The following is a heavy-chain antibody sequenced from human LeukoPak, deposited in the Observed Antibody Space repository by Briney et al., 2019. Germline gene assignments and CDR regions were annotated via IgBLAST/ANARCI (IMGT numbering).Heavy chain of an antibody. D-gene: IGHD6-19*01. J-gene: IGHJ4*02. CDR1: GFTFSTYG. Sequence: PGGSLRLSCAASGFTFSTYGMNWVRQAPGKGLEWVSAITSSSSHISYADSVKGRFTISRDNAKNSLYLQMNSLRAEDTAVYYCATVISGWYSVHWGQGTLVTVSS. CDR2: ITSSSSHI. CDR3: ATVISGWYSVH. V-gene: IGHV3-21*01.